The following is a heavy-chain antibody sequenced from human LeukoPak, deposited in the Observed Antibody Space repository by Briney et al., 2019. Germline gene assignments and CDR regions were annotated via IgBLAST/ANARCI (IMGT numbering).Heavy chain of an antibody. V-gene: IGHV3-48*03. CDR1: GFIFSSYE. Sequence: HPGGSLRLSCEVSGFIFSSYEMNWVRQAPGKGLEWVSYISGTSGTIYYADSVKGRFTISRDNADNTLYLLMNSLRAEDTGVYYCARKTLTTYDRNHYYYGLDVWGQGTTVTVSS. D-gene: IGHD3-22*01. CDR2: ISGTSGTI. CDR3: ARKTLTTYDRNHYYYGLDV. J-gene: IGHJ6*02.